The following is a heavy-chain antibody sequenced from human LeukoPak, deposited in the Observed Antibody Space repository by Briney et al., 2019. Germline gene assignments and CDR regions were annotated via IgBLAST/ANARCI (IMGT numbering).Heavy chain of an antibody. CDR1: GYSISSGYY. CDR3: ASHRGGNWNYVYYYYYYMDV. J-gene: IGHJ6*03. V-gene: IGHV4-38-2*02. Sequence: PSETLSLTCTVSGYSISSGYYWGWIRQPPGKGLEWIGEIYHSGSTNYNPSLKSRVTISVDKSKNQFSLKLSSVTAADTAVYYCASHRGGNWNYVYYYYYYMDVWGKGTTVTVSS. D-gene: IGHD1-7*01. CDR2: IYHSGST.